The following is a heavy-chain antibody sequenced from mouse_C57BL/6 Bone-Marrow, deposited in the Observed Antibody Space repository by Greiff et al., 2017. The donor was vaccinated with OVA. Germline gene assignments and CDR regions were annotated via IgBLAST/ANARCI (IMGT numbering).Heavy chain of an antibody. Sequence: EVQGVESGGGLVKPGGSLSLSCAASGFTFTDYYMSWVRQPPGKALEWLGFIRNKANGYTTEYSASVKGRFTISRDNSQSILYLQMNALRAEDSATYYCARSFYDSSPWCAYWGQGTLVTVSA. D-gene: IGHD1-1*01. CDR2: IRNKANGYTT. CDR1: GFTFTDYY. J-gene: IGHJ3*01. V-gene: IGHV7-3*01. CDR3: ARSFYDSSPWCAY.